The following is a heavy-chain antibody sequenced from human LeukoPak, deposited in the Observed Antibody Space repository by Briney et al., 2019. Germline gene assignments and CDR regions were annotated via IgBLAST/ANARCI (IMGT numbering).Heavy chain of an antibody. CDR3: AGEPYYFDY. D-gene: IGHD2-21*01. J-gene: IGHJ4*02. CDR1: GGPIDSRSYY. Sequence: SETLSLTFTVSGGPIDSRSYYWGWIRQPPGKGLEWIGNVYYSGSTYYNPSLKSRVTISIDTSKNQFSLKLNSVTAADTAVYYCAGEPYYFDYWGQGTLVTVSS. V-gene: IGHV4-39*01. CDR2: VYYSGST.